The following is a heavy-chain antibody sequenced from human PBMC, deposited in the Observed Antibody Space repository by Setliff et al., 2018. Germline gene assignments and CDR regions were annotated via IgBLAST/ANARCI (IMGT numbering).Heavy chain of an antibody. CDR1: GFTFSSHS. V-gene: IGHV3-21*01. J-gene: IGHJ3*02. CDR2: ISSSRSYI. D-gene: IGHD3-22*01. CDR3: ARDDEVVKRWGDAFDI. Sequence: GGSLRLSCAASGFTFSSHSMNWDRQAPGQGLEWVSSISSSRSYIYDADSWTGRFTISRDNAQNSLSLQMNSLRAEDTAVYYCARDDEVVKRWGDAFDIWGQGTMVTVSS.